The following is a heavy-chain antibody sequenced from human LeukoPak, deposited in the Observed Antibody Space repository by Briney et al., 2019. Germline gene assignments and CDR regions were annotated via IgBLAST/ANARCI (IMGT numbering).Heavy chain of an antibody. J-gene: IGHJ5*02. CDR2: IYYSGST. D-gene: IGHD2-15*01. Sequence: SETLSLTCTVSGGSVSSGSYYWNWIRQPPGKGLEWIGYIYYSGSTNYNPSLKSRVTISVDASKNQFSLKLSSVTAADTAVYYCAKGARYCSGGSCYVWFDPWGQGTLVTVSS. V-gene: IGHV4-61*01. CDR1: GGSVSSGSYY. CDR3: AKGARYCSGGSCYVWFDP.